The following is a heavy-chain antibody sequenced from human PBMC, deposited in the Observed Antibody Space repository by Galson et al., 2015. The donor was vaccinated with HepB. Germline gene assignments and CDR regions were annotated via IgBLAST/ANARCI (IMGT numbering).Heavy chain of an antibody. J-gene: IGHJ4*02. D-gene: IGHD3-16*01. CDR3: AHRRYYYGTWDWGDFDY. Sequence: PALVKPTQTLALTCTFSGFSLTTRGVGVGWIRQPPGKALEWLAFVYWDDDNRYSPSLRSRLTVTKDTSNNRVVLIMTNVDPLDTATYFCAHRRYYYGTWDWGDFDYWGQGTLSPSPQ. CDR1: GFSLTTRGVG. CDR2: VYWDDDN. V-gene: IGHV2-5*02.